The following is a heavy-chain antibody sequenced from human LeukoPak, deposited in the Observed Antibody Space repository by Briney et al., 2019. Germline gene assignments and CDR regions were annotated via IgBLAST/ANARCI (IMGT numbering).Heavy chain of an antibody. V-gene: IGHV3-7*01. CDR1: GFTFSSYW. D-gene: IGHD6-19*01. J-gene: IGHJ4*02. CDR3: ARSSIAVAGKPFDY. Sequence: GGSLRLSRAASGFTFSSYWMSWVRQAPGEGLEWVANIKQDGSEKYYVDSVKGRFTISRDNAKNSLYLQMNSLRAEDTAVYYCARSSIAVAGKPFDYWGQGTLVTVSS. CDR2: IKQDGSEK.